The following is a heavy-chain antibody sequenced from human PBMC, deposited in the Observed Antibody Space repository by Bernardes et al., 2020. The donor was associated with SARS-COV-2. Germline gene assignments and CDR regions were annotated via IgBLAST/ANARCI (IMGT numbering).Heavy chain of an antibody. J-gene: IGHJ4*02. D-gene: IGHD4-17*01. CDR1: GFTVSSNY. CDR2: IYSGGST. V-gene: IGHV3-66*02. Sequence: GGSLRLSRAASGFTVSSNYMSWVRQAPGKGLEWVSVIYSGGSTYYADSVKGRFTISRDNSKNTLYLQMNSLRAEDTAVYYCASVGDSYGDYVFDYWGQGTLVTVSS. CDR3: ASVGDSYGDYVFDY.